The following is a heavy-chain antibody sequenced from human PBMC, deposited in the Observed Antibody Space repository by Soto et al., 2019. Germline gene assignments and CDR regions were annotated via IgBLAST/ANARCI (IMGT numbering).Heavy chain of an antibody. V-gene: IGHV1-24*01. CDR3: ATGWTKDGDNWGAENSRNDY. CDR1: GYTLTELS. Sequence: ASVKVSCKVSGYTLTELSMHWVRQAPGKGLEWMGGFDPEDGETIYAQKFQGRVTMTEDTSTDTAYMELSSLRSEDTAVYYCATGWTKDGDNWGAENSRNDYWGQGILVSGSA. D-gene: IGHD3-16*01. CDR2: FDPEDGET. J-gene: IGHJ4*02.